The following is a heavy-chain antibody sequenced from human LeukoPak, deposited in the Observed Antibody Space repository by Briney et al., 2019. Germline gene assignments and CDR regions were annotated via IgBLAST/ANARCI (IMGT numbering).Heavy chain of an antibody. CDR1: GGSISSHY. Sequence: PSETLSLTCSVSGGSISSHYWTWIRQPPGKGLEWIGYIHNSGSINYNPSLKSRVTISVDTSRNQFSLKLTSVTAADTAVYYCARWLYISSWSRCFDPWGQGTLVTVSS. J-gene: IGHJ5*02. V-gene: IGHV4-59*11. CDR2: IHNSGSI. CDR3: ARWLYISSWSRCFDP. D-gene: IGHD6-13*01.